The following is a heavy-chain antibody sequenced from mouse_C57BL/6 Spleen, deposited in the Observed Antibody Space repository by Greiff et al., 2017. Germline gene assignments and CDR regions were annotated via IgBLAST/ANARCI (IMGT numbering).Heavy chain of an antibody. Sequence: EVKVVESEGGLVQPGSSMKLSCTASGFTFSDYYMAWVRQVPEKGLEWVANINYDGSSTYYLDSLKSRFIISRDNAKNILYLQMSSLKSEDTATYYCARDQGYYDYDRFAYWGQGTLVTVSA. V-gene: IGHV5-16*01. CDR1: GFTFSDYY. CDR3: ARDQGYYDYDRFAY. CDR2: INYDGSST. J-gene: IGHJ3*01. D-gene: IGHD2-4*01.